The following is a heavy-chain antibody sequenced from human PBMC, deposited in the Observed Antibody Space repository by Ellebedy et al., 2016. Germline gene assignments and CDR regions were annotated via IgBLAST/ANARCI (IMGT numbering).Heavy chain of an antibody. Sequence: GGSLRLSCVASGFTFNGYAMHWVRQAPGEGLEWVANINQDGGAKYYVDSVKGRFTVSRDNAKNSLYLQMNSLTTEDTAVYFCARWNGGFDYWGQGTRVTVSS. CDR3: ARWNGGFDY. V-gene: IGHV3-7*03. CDR2: INQDGGAK. J-gene: IGHJ4*02. CDR1: GFTFNGYA. D-gene: IGHD3-16*01.